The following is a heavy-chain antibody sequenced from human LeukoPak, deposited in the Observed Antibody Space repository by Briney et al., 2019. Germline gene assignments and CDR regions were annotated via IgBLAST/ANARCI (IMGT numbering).Heavy chain of an antibody. J-gene: IGHJ4*02. V-gene: IGHV3-23*01. CDR1: GFTFSNYA. Sequence: SGGSLRLSCAASGFTFSNYAMTWVRQAQGKGLQWVSAITGSGGSTSYADSVKGRFAISRDNSKNTLHLQMNSLRAEDTAVYYCAPLMRGPTVYSGYGGEDYWGQGTLVTVSS. CDR2: ITGSGGST. CDR3: APLMRGPTVYSGYGGEDY. D-gene: IGHD5-12*01.